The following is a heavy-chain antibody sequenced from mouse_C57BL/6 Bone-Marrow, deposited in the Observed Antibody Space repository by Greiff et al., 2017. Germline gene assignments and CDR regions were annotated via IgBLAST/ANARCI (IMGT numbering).Heavy chain of an antibody. D-gene: IGHD1-1*01. V-gene: IGHV1-22*01. CDR2: INPNNGGT. CDR3: ALITTVVAPDY. Sequence: VQLKESGPELVKPGASVKMSCKASGYTFTDYNMHWVKQSHGKSLEWIGYINPNNGGTSYNQKFKGKATLTVNKSSSTAYMELRSLTSEDSAVYYCALITTVVAPDYWGQGTTLTVSS. CDR1: GYTFTDYN. J-gene: IGHJ2*01.